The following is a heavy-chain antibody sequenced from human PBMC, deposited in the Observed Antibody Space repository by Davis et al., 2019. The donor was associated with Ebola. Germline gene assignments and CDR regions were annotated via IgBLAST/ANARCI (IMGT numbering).Heavy chain of an antibody. D-gene: IGHD2/OR15-2a*01. J-gene: IGHJ4*02. V-gene: IGHV1-18*04. CDR2: ISGHNANT. CDR1: GYTFTNYG. CDR3: ARDTLGRALFDY. Sequence: ASVQVSCKASGYTFTNYGITWVRQAPGQGLEWMGWISGHNANTNYAQKFQGRVTMTTDTSTSTAYMELRSLGSDDTALYYCARDTLGRALFDYWGQGTLVTVSS.